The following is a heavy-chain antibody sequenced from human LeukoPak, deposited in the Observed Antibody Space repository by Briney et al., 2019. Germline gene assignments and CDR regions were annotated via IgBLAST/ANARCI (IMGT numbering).Heavy chain of an antibody. Sequence: GGSLRLSCAASGFSFGSYEMNWVSQAPGKWLEWISYISSSGGTISYADSVKGRFPISRDNAKNSLYLQMNSLRAEDTAVYYCARGGGTYPFDSWGQGTLVTVSS. D-gene: IGHD1-26*01. J-gene: IGHJ4*02. CDR2: ISSSGGTI. CDR3: ARGGGTYPFDS. CDR1: GFSFGSYE. V-gene: IGHV3-48*03.